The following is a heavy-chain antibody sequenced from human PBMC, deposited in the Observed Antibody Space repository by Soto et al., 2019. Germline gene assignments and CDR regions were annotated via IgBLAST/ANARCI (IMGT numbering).Heavy chain of an antibody. J-gene: IGHJ6*02. Sequence: PRESLKISCKGSGYSFTSYWIGWVRQMPGKGLEWMGIIYPGDSDTRYSPSFQGQVTISADKSISTAYLQWSSLKASDTAMYYCARHGGEDSSSPSLYYYGMDVWGQGTTVTVSS. CDR1: GYSFTSYW. D-gene: IGHD6-6*01. CDR3: ARHGGEDSSSPSLYYYGMDV. CDR2: IYPGDSDT. V-gene: IGHV5-51*01.